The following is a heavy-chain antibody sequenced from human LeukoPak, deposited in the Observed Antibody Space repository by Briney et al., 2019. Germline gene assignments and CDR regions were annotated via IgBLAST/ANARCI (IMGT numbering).Heavy chain of an antibody. CDR1: GGSISSSTYY. Sequence: SETLSLTCTVSGGSISSSTYYWGWIRQPPGKGLEWIGSIYYTGSTYYNPSLKSRVTISVDKSKNQFSLKLSSVTAADTAVYYCARGGRTTGGFDPRGQGTLVTVSS. CDR2: IYYTGST. CDR3: ARGGRTTGGFDP. J-gene: IGHJ5*02. V-gene: IGHV4-39*07. D-gene: IGHD1-1*01.